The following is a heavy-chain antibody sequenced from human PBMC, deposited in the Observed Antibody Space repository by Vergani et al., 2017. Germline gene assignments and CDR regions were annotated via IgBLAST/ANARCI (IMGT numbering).Heavy chain of an antibody. CDR3: ARGGSRGWQQLVNSAFDI. CDR1: GGSFSGYY. Sequence: QVQLQQWGAGLLKPSETLSLTCAVYGGSFSGYYWSWIRQPPGKGLEWIGEINHSGSTNYNPSLKSRVTISVDTSKKQFSLKLSSVTAADTAVYYCARGGSRGWQQLVNSAFDIWGQGTMVTVSS. CDR2: INHSGST. J-gene: IGHJ3*02. V-gene: IGHV4-34*01. D-gene: IGHD6-13*01.